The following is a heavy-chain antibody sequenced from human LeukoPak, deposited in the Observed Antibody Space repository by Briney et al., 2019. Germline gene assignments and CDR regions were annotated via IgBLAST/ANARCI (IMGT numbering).Heavy chain of an antibody. J-gene: IGHJ3*02. CDR2: MYYSGST. CDR1: GGAISFYY. CDR3: ARGGSIVGATPHDTFDS. Sequence: SETLSLTCIVSGGAISFYYWSWIRQPPGKGLDWIAYMYYSGSTNYNTSLRSRVSRPIDTSKTQFSLKLTSVTAADTAVYYCARGGSIVGATPHDTFDSWGEGTMVTVSS. V-gene: IGHV4-59*01. D-gene: IGHD1-26*01.